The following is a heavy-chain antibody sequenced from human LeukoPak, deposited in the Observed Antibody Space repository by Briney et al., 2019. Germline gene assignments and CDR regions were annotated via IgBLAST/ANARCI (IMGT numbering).Heavy chain of an antibody. CDR2: TYYRSKWYT. J-gene: IGHJ4*02. D-gene: IGHD3-22*01. CDR1: GDSVSSNSAA. Sequence: SQTLSLACAISGDSVSSNSAAWNWVRQSPSRGLEWLGRTYYRSKWYTDYAESVKSRITINPDTSKNQFSLQVNSVTPEDTAVYYCARGSSRIYYYDSSGYSHAFDYWGQGILVTVSS. V-gene: IGHV6-1*01. CDR3: ARGSSRIYYYDSSGYSHAFDY.